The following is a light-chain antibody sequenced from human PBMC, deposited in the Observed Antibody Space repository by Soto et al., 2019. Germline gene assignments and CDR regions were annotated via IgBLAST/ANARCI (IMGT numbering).Light chain of an antibody. Sequence: EIVLTQSPATLSLSPGERATLSCRASQSVGNNLAWYQQKPGQAPGLLIYEASTRATGIPARFSGSGSGTDFTLTISSLEPEDFATYYCLQDYNYPWTFGQGTKVEIK. CDR2: EAS. J-gene: IGKJ1*01. CDR3: LQDYNYPWT. CDR1: QSVGNN. V-gene: IGKV3-11*01.